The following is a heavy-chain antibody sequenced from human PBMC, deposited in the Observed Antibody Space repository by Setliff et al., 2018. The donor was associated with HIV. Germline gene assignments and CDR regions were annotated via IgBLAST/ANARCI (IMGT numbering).Heavy chain of an antibody. Sequence: GSLRLSCAASGFTFSSYAMSWVRQAPGKGLEWVSAISGSGGSTYYADSVKGRFTISRDNSKNTLYLQMNSLRAEDTAVYYCARDMWNRRMFYFDSWGQGTLVTVSS. CDR2: ISGSGGST. V-gene: IGHV3-23*01. J-gene: IGHJ4*02. D-gene: IGHD1-1*01. CDR1: GFTFSSYA. CDR3: ARDMWNRRMFYFDS.